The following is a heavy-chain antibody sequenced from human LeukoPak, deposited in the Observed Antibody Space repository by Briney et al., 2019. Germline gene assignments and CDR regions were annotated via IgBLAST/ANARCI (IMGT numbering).Heavy chain of an antibody. CDR1: GGSISTYY. V-gene: IGHV4-59*08. Sequence: TLSLTCTVSGGSISTYYWTWIRQPPGTAQEWIGYIYGRGSTNYDPSLMSRDPMSLDTSKNLFSLKLTSVTAADTAVYYCARLGSERGQTYGAPDYWGQGILVAVTS. D-gene: IGHD4/OR15-4a*01. CDR3: ARLGSERGQTYGAPDY. CDR2: IYGRGST. J-gene: IGHJ4*02.